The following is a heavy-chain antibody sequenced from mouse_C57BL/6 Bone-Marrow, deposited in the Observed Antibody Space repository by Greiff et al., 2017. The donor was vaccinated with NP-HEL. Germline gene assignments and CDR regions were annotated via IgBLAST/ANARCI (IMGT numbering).Heavy chain of an antibody. CDR2: ISNGGGST. CDR3: ARHENYYGSSTGYFDV. V-gene: IGHV5-12*01. CDR1: GFTFSDYY. Sequence: EVQGVESGGGLVQPGGSLKLSCAASGFTFSDYYMYWVRQTPEKRLEWVAYISNGGGSTYYPDTVKGRFTISRDNAKNTLYLQMSRLKSEDTAMYYCARHENYYGSSTGYFDVWGTGTTVTVSS. J-gene: IGHJ1*03. D-gene: IGHD1-1*01.